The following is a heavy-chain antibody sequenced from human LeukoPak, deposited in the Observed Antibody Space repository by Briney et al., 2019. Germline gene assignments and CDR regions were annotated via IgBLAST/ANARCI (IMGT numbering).Heavy chain of an antibody. D-gene: IGHD3-10*01. CDR1: GYTFTGYY. CDR3: ARELTGGEFDY. CDR2: INPNSGGT. Sequence: ASVKVSCKASGYTFTGYYMHWVRQAPGQGLEWMERINPNSGGTNYAQKFQGRVTMTRDTSISTAYMELSRLRSDDTAVYYCARELTGGEFDYWGQGTLVTVSS. V-gene: IGHV1-2*06. J-gene: IGHJ4*02.